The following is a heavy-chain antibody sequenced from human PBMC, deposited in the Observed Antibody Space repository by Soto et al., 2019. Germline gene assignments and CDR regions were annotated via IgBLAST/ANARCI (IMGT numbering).Heavy chain of an antibody. J-gene: IGHJ4*02. CDR3: TRLVGGSYFSY. Sequence: EVQLVESGGGLVQPGGSLKLSCAASGFTFSGSAMHWVRQASGKGLEWVGRIRSKANSYATAYAASVKGRFTISRDDSKNTAYLQMTSLKTEDTAVYYCTRLVGGSYFSYWGQGTLVTVSS. CDR1: GFTFSGSA. D-gene: IGHD1-26*01. V-gene: IGHV3-73*01. CDR2: IRSKANSYAT.